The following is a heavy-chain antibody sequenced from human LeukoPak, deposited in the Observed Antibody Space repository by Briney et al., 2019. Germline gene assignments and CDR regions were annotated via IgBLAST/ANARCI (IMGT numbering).Heavy chain of an antibody. CDR1: GFTFSSYW. CDR3: ARVPRYCSSTSCYFHGMDV. D-gene: IGHD2-2*01. Sequence: PGGSLRLSCAASGFTFSSYWRNWVRQAPGKGLEWVANIKEDGSEKNYVDSVKGRFTISRDNAKNSLYLQMNSLRAEDTAVYYCARVPRYCSSTSCYFHGMDVWGQGTTVTVSS. V-gene: IGHV3-7*05. J-gene: IGHJ6*02. CDR2: IKEDGSEK.